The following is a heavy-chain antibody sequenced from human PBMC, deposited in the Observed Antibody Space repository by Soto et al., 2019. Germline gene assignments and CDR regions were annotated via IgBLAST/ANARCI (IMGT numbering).Heavy chain of an antibody. CDR1: GYTFTGYA. Sequence: ASVKVSCKASGYTFTGYAMHWVRQAPGERLEWMGWINAGNGNTKYSQKFQGRVTITRDTSASTAYMELSSLRSEDTAVYYCARAVAVAADFDYWGQGTLVTVYS. CDR2: INAGNGNT. V-gene: IGHV1-3*01. CDR3: ARAVAVAADFDY. J-gene: IGHJ4*02. D-gene: IGHD6-19*01.